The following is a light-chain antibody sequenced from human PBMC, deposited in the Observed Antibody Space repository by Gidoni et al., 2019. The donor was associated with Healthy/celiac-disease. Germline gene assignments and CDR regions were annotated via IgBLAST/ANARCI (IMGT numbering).Light chain of an antibody. J-gene: IGKJ1*01. CDR1: QSISSW. CDR2: KAS. CDR3: QHRA. Sequence: DIQMTQSPSTLSASVGDRVTITCRSSQSISSWLAWYQQKPGKAPKLLIYKASSLESGVPSRFSGSGSGTEFTLNISSLQPDDFATYYCQHRAFGQGTKVEIK. V-gene: IGKV1-5*03.